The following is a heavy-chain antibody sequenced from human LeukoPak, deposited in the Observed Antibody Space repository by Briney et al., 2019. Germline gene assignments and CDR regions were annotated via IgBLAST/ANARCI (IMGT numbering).Heavy chain of an antibody. Sequence: GGSLRLSCAASGFTFSSYAMSWVRQAPGKGLEWVSAISGSGGSTYYADSVKGRFTIPRDNSKNTLYLQMNSLRAEDTAIYYCANYHSSSWRISSYYGMDVWGQGTTVTVSS. CDR2: ISGSGGST. J-gene: IGHJ6*02. D-gene: IGHD6-13*01. CDR1: GFTFSSYA. CDR3: ANYHSSSWRISSYYGMDV. V-gene: IGHV3-23*01.